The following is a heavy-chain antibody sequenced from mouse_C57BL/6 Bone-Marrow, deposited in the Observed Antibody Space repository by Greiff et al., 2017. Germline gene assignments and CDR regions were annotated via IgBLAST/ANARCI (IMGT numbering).Heavy chain of an antibody. Sequence: QVQLQQPGAELVRPGSSVKLSCKASGYTFTSYWMHWVKQRPIQGLEWIGNIDPSDSETHYNQKFKDKATLTVDKSSSTAYMQLSSLTSEDSAVYYCARSVLLRSWYFDVWGTGTTVTVSS. CDR3: ARSVLLRSWYFDV. CDR1: GYTFTSYW. V-gene: IGHV1-52*01. CDR2: IDPSDSET. D-gene: IGHD1-1*01. J-gene: IGHJ1*03.